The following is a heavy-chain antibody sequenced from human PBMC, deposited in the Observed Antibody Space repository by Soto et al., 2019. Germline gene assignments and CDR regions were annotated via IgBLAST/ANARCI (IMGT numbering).Heavy chain of an antibody. V-gene: IGHV4-61*01. CDR2: VYHTGRT. J-gene: IGHJ4*02. Sequence: QVQLQESGPGLVKPSETLSLTCTVSGGSFKSGSYSWSWIRQPPGKGLEWIGYVYHTGRTSYNPSLNSRVSFTIDTSTNQFPLNLDSVTAADTAVYFCARDFAYFDSWGQANLVTVS. D-gene: IGHD3-3*01. CDR3: ARDFAYFDS. CDR1: GGSFKSGSYS.